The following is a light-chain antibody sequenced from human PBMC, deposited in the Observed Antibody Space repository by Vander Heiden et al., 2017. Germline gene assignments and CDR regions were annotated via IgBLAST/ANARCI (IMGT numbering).Light chain of an antibody. J-gene: IGKJ1*01. CDR3: QQLDTYPRT. CDR2: DAS. CDR1: QGISSY. V-gene: IGKV1-9*01. Sequence: IQSTQSPSSLSASVGDRVTITCQASQGISSYLDWYQQKPGKAPKVLIYDASTLESGVPSRFSGSGSGTDFTLTISSLHPEDFATYYCQQLDTYPRTFGQGTRLEIK.